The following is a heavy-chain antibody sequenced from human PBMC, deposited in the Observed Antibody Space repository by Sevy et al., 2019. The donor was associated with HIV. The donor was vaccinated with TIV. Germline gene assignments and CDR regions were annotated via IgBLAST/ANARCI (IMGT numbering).Heavy chain of an antibody. CDR2: IYYNGHI. D-gene: IGHD1-26*01. CDR3: AGENAWGRGYS. J-gene: IGHJ4*02. CDR1: GGSITSLY. Sequence: SQTLSLTCTVSGGSITSLYWNWIRQPPGKGLEWIANIYYNGHIKYSPSLKSRVTLSLDTSKNQFSLRLSSVTAADTAMYYCAGENAWGRGYSWGQGTLVTVSS. V-gene: IGHV4-59*08.